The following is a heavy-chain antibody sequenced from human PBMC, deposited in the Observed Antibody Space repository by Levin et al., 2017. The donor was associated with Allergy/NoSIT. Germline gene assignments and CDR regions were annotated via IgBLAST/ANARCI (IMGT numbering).Heavy chain of an antibody. D-gene: IGHD3-10*01. Sequence: GESLKISCAASGFTFSSYAMSWVRQAPGKGLEWVSAISGSGYSTYYADSVKGRFTISRDNSKNTLYLQTKSLKAEDTAVYYCAKAGGSYGSGGLSYYYYYMDVWRKGTAVTVSS. V-gene: IGHV3-23*01. CDR1: GFTFSSYA. CDR3: AKAGGSYGSGGLSYYYYYMDV. CDR2: ISGSGYST. J-gene: IGHJ6*03.